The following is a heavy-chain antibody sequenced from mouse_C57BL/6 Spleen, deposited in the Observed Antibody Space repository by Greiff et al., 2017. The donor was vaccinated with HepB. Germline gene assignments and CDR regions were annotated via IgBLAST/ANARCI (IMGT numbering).Heavy chain of an antibody. J-gene: IGHJ3*01. Sequence: QVQLQQPGTELVKPGASVKLSCKASGYTFTSYWMHWVTQRPGQGLEWIGEIDPSDSYTNYNQKFKGKSTLTVDKSSSTAYMQLSSLTSEDSAVYYCARWTRGNYEGGFAYWGQGTLVTVSA. CDR1: GYTFTSYW. CDR2: IDPSDSYT. CDR3: ARWTRGNYEGGFAY. V-gene: IGHV1-69*01. D-gene: IGHD2-1*01.